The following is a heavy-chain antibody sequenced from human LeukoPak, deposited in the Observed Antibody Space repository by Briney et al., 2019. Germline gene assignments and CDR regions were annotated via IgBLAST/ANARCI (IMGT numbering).Heavy chain of an antibody. CDR3: AKDTGTYYYDSSGSFDY. J-gene: IGHJ4*02. D-gene: IGHD3-22*01. Sequence: GGSLRLSCAASGFTFSSYAMSWVRQAPGKGLEWVSAISGSGGSTYYADSVKGRFTISRDNSKNTLYLQMNSLRAEDTAVYYCAKDTGTYYYDSSGSFDYWGQGTLVTVSS. V-gene: IGHV3-23*01. CDR2: ISGSGGST. CDR1: GFTFSSYA.